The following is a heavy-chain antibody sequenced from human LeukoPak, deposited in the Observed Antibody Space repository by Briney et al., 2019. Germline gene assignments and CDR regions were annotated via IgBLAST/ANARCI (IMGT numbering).Heavy chain of an antibody. D-gene: IGHD6-13*01. CDR1: GGSISSSNW. CDR2: IYHSGST. Sequence: SETLSLTCAVSGGSISSSNWWSWVRQPPGKGLERIGEIYHSGSTNYNPSLKSRVTISVDKSKNQFSLKLSSVTAADTAVYYCARGMGDSSSWYPFDYWGQGTLVTVSS. V-gene: IGHV4-4*02. CDR3: ARGMGDSSSWYPFDY. J-gene: IGHJ4*02.